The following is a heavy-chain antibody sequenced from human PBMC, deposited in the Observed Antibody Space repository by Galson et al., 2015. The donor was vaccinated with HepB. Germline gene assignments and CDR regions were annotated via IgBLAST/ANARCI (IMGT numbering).Heavy chain of an antibody. Sequence: ETLSLTCAVYGGSFSGYYWSWIRQPPGKGLEWIGEINHSGSTNYNPSLKSRVTISVDTSKNQFSLKLSSVTAADTAVYYCARGARNLIIAARLYYYYYMDVWGIGTTVTVSS. CDR1: GGSFSGYY. CDR2: INHSGST. J-gene: IGHJ6*03. D-gene: IGHD6-6*01. CDR3: ARGARNLIIAARLYYYYYMDV. V-gene: IGHV4-34*01.